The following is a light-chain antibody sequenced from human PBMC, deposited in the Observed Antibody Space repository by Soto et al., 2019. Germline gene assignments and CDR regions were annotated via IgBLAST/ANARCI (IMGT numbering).Light chain of an antibody. CDR1: QSLTGR. J-gene: IGKJ2*01. V-gene: IGKV1-5*01. CDR3: QQYKVYPYT. CDR2: DVS. Sequence: DIQMTQSPSTLSASIGDRVTLTCRANQSLTGRLAWYQQKPGRPPKLLIYDVSNLESGVPSRFSGSESGTNFTLTISSLRPDDFATFYCQQYKVYPYTFGQGTRLDI.